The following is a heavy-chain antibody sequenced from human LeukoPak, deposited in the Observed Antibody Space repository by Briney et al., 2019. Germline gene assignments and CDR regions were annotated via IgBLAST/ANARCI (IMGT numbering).Heavy chain of an antibody. CDR3: ARGSSGWYSHLGY. V-gene: IGHV4-59*01. J-gene: IGHJ4*02. CDR1: GGSISSYY. D-gene: IGHD6-19*01. CDR2: IYYSGST. Sequence: SETLSLTCTVSGGSISSYYWNWIRQPPGKGLEWIGYIYYSGSTNYNPSLKSRVTISLDTSKNQFSLKLSSVTAADTAVYYCARGSSGWYSHLGYWGQGTLVTVSS.